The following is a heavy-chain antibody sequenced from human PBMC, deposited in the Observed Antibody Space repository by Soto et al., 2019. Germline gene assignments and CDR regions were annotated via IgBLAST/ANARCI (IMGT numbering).Heavy chain of an antibody. D-gene: IGHD1-1*01. J-gene: IGHJ4*02. V-gene: IGHV3-74*01. CDR1: GFTFSAYW. Sequence: GGSLRLSCSVSGFTFSAYWMHWVRQVPGKGLTWVSRISDDGSTATYADSVKGRFVISRDNAKNSLYLEMNTLRADDSGLYYCARGPRVSSTGTGAHWGQGTLVTVS. CDR3: ARGPRVSSTGTGAH. CDR2: ISDDGSTA.